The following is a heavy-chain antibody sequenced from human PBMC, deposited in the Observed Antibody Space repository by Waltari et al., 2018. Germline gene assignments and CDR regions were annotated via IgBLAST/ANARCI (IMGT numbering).Heavy chain of an antibody. CDR1: GFTFSSYA. CDR3: AGGSNSGICDY. CDR2: ISSNGGST. D-gene: IGHD4-4*01. V-gene: IGHV3-64*01. J-gene: IGHJ4*02. Sequence: EVQLVESGGGLVQPGGSLRLSCAASGFTFSSYAMHWVRQAPGKGLEYVSAISSNGGSTYYANSVKGRFTISRDNSKNTLYLQMGSLRAEDMAVYYCAGGSNSGICDYWGQGTLVTVSS.